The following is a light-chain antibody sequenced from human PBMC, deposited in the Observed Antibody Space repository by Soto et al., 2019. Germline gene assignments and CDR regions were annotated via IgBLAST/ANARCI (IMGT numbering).Light chain of an antibody. CDR1: QGLVSW. J-gene: IGKJ4*01. CDR3: QQTSSFPLT. CDR2: AAS. Sequence: DIPVTQSPSSVSASVGDRVTITCRASQGLVSWLAWYQQKPGKAPKLLIYAASSFQSGVPSRFGDSGSGTDFTLTISSLQPEDFATYYCQQTSSFPLTFGGGTKVEIK. V-gene: IGKV1-12*01.